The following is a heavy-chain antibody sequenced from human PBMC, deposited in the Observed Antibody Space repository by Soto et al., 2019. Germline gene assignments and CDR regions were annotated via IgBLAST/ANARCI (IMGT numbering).Heavy chain of an antibody. Sequence: EVQLVESGGTLFQPGGSLTLPGAASGFTFTTTWIHWVRKAQGKGLLWVSRIKINGTYATYADSVKGRFTISRDNAQNTLYLQMNSLRVEDAAVYYCAAGGSGYYATWGQGTLVTVSP. J-gene: IGHJ5*02. CDR1: GFTFTTTW. V-gene: IGHV3-74*01. CDR3: AAGGSGYYAT. CDR2: IKINGTYA. D-gene: IGHD3-22*01.